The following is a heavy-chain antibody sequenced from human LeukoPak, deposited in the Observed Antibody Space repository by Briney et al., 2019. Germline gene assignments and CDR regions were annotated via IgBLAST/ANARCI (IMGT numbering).Heavy chain of an antibody. Sequence: ASVKAPCKASGYTFTRYHMHWVRQAPGQGLEWMGIINPSGGSTRYAQKFQGRLTMTRDTSISTAYLELSSLRSDDTAVYYCARDDQLRLLGHTYNWFDPWGQGTLVTVSS. J-gene: IGHJ5*02. CDR3: ARDDQLRLLGHTYNWFDP. CDR1: GYTFTRYH. D-gene: IGHD4-17*01. CDR2: INPSGGST. V-gene: IGHV1-46*01.